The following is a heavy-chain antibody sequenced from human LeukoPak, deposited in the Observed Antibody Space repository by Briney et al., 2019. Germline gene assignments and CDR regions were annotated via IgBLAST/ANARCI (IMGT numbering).Heavy chain of an antibody. Sequence: RGALRLSCAASGCTFNKYAMNWVRQAPGKGLDWVSSISSSGRIQYADSVKGRFTISRDSARHSLYLQMNSLRAEDTAVYYCARGGVHGDFLLLSWFAPWGQGTLVTVPS. D-gene: IGHD4-17*01. CDR1: GCTFNKYA. J-gene: IGHJ5*02. CDR2: ISSSGRI. CDR3: ARGGVHGDFLLLSWFAP. V-gene: IGHV3-21*06.